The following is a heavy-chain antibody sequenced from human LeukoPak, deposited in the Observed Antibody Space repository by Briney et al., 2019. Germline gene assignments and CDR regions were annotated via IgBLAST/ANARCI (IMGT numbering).Heavy chain of an antibody. Sequence: ASVKVYCKASGYTFTGYYMHWVRQAPGQGLEWMGWINPNSGGTNYAQKFQGRVTMTRDTSISTAYMELSRLRSDDTAVYYCARGGSYGYKAIDYWGQGTLVTVSS. V-gene: IGHV1-2*02. CDR2: INPNSGGT. CDR3: ARGGSYGYKAIDY. D-gene: IGHD5-18*01. CDR1: GYTFTGYY. J-gene: IGHJ4*02.